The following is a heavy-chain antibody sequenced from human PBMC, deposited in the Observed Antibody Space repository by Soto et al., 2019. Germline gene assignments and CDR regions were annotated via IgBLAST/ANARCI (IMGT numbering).Heavy chain of an antibody. CDR1: GFTFSSYG. Sequence: GGSLRLSCAASGFTFSSYGMHWVRQAPGKGLEWVAVKSYDGSNKYYADSVKGRFTISRDNSKNTLYLQMNSLRAEDTAVYYCARGLSILLFDYWGQGTLVTVSS. D-gene: IGHD2-2*01. CDR3: ARGLSILLFDY. CDR2: KSYDGSNK. V-gene: IGHV3-30*03. J-gene: IGHJ4*02.